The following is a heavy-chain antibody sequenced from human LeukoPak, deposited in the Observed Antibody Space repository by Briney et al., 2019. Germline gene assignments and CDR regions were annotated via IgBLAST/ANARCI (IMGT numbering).Heavy chain of an antibody. D-gene: IGHD6-6*01. Sequence: SETLSLTCTVSGGSISSSGYYWGWIRQPPGKGLDWIGSIHNSGSTYYNPSLKSRVTISVDTSKNQFSLKLSSVTAADTAVYYCARDSSSGSYWGQGTLVTVSS. CDR2: IHNSGST. CDR1: GGSISSSGYY. CDR3: ARDSSSGSY. V-gene: IGHV4-39*07. J-gene: IGHJ4*02.